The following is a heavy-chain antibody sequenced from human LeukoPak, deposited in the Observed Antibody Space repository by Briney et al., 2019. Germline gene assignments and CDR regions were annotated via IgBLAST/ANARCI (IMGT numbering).Heavy chain of an antibody. V-gene: IGHV3-11*04. D-gene: IGHD5-18*01. CDR3: ARDYTAMADAPDY. Sequence: GGSLRLSCAASGFTFSDYYMSWIRQAPGKGLEWVSYISSSGSTIYYADSVKGRFTISRDNAKNSLYLQMNSLRAEDTAVYYCARDYTAMADAPDYWGQGTLVTVSS. CDR2: ISSSGSTI. J-gene: IGHJ4*02. CDR1: GFTFSDYY.